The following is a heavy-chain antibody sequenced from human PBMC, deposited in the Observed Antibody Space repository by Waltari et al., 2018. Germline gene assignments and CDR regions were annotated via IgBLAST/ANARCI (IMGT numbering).Heavy chain of an antibody. CDR2: ISWNSCSI. CDR3: AKDIVDECSYQSYFDY. D-gene: IGHD5-18*01. J-gene: IGHJ4*02. V-gene: IGHV3-9*01. CDR1: GFTFDDYA. Sequence: EVQLVESGGGLVQPGRSLRLSCAASGFTFDDYAMHWVRQAPGKGLEWVSGISWNSCSIGYADSVKGRFTISRDNAKNSLYMQMNSLRAEDTALYYCAKDIVDECSYQSYFDYWGQGTLVTVSS.